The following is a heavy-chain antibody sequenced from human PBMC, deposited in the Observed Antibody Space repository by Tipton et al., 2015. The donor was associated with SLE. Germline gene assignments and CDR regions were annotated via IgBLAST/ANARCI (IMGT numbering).Heavy chain of an antibody. CDR3: ARQVASFDY. CDR2: IYYSGST. CDR1: GGSISSSSYY. J-gene: IGHJ4*02. D-gene: IGHD5-12*01. Sequence: TLSLTCTVSGGSISSSSYYWGWIRQPPGKGLEWIGSIYYSGSTYYNPSLKSRVTISVDTSKDQFSLKLNSVTASDTAVYYCARQVASFDYWGQGTLVTVSS. V-gene: IGHV4-39*01.